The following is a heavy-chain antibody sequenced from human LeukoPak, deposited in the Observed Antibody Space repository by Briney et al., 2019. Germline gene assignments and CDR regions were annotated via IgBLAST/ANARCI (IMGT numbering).Heavy chain of an antibody. D-gene: IGHD5-18*01. CDR1: GFTFSSYG. Sequence: PGGSLRLSCAASGFTFSSYGMHWVRRAPGKGLEWVAFIRYDGSNKYYADSVKGRFTISRDNSKNTLYLQMNSLRAEDTAVYYCAKGRGYSYGSAFDIWGQGTMVTVSS. V-gene: IGHV3-30*02. CDR3: AKGRGYSYGSAFDI. J-gene: IGHJ3*02. CDR2: IRYDGSNK.